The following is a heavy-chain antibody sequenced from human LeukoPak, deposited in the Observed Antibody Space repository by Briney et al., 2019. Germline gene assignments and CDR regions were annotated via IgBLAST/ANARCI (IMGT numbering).Heavy chain of an antibody. D-gene: IGHD3-10*01. CDR2: INGNGDIT. CDR3: ARLGGGGYLQVWSYPMDV. CDR1: GFTFEDYV. J-gene: IGHJ6*02. Sequence: GGSRRLSVAASGFTFEDYVMSGVRQAPGKGLEWVSGINGNGDITGYGGSGKGRFTISRDNSKNSLYLQMNSLSAEDTALYYCARLGGGGYLQVWSYPMDVWGQGTTVTVSS. V-gene: IGHV3-20*03.